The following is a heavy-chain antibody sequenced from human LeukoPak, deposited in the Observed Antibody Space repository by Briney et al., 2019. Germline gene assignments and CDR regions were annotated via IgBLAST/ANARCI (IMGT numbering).Heavy chain of an antibody. CDR3: ARETVVVVAATLDY. J-gene: IGHJ4*02. V-gene: IGHV3-21*01. CDR1: GFTLSSYS. D-gene: IGHD2-15*01. Sequence: GGSLRLSCAASGFTLSSYSMNWVRQAPGKGLEWVSSISSSSSYIYYADSVKGRFTISRDNAKNSLYLQMNSLRAEDTAVYYCARETVVVVAATLDYWGQGTLVTVSS. CDR2: ISSSSSYI.